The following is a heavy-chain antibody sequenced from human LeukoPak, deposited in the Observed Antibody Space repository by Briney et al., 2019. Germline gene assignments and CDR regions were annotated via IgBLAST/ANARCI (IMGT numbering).Heavy chain of an antibody. CDR2: IIPIFGTA. J-gene: IGHJ6*03. Sequence: TFSXYAXXXVRQAPGQGLXXXXVIIPIFGTANYAQKFQGRVTITADESTSTAYMELSSLRSEDTAVYYCARGVLFYYYYYMDVWGKGTTVTVSS. CDR1: TFSXYA. D-gene: IGHD2-21*01. CDR3: ARGVLFYYYYYMDV. V-gene: IGHV1-69*01.